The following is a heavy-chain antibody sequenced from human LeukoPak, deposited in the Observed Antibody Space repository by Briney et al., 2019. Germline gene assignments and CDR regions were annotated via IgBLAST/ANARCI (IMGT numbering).Heavy chain of an antibody. Sequence: PGGSLRLSCEASGFTFSRYWMTWVRQAPGKGLEWVANIKEDGSEKYYVDSVKGRFTISRDNARNSLYLQVNSLRAEDTALYYCARGMVYDDWGQGTLVTVSS. CDR2: IKEDGSEK. V-gene: IGHV3-7*01. D-gene: IGHD5/OR15-5a*01. CDR3: ARGMVYDD. J-gene: IGHJ4*02. CDR1: GFTFSRYW.